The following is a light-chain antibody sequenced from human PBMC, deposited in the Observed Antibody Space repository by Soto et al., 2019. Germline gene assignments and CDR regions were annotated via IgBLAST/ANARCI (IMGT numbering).Light chain of an antibody. CDR1: QSISSW. CDR3: QQYNSYSPKT. J-gene: IGKJ1*01. V-gene: IGKV1-5*01. Sequence: DIQISQSRATLSGSVGDRVTITCRASQSISSWLAWYQQKPGKAPKLLIYDASSLESGVPSRFSGSGSGTEFTLTISSLQPDDFATYYCQQYNSYSPKTFGQGTNVDIK. CDR2: DAS.